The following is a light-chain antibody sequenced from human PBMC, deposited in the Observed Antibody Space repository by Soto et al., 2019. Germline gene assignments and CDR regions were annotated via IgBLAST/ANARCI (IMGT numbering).Light chain of an antibody. CDR3: NSYSSTSFYV. V-gene: IGLV2-14*01. J-gene: IGLJ1*01. Sequence: QSVLAQPASMSGSPGQSITISCTGSGSDIATFNYVSWYQQYPGKAPKLLIYQVTSRASGVSHRFSGSKPGNTAALTISGLQPEDEAEYYCNSYSSTSFYVFGTGTKVTV. CDR2: QVT. CDR1: GSDIATFNY.